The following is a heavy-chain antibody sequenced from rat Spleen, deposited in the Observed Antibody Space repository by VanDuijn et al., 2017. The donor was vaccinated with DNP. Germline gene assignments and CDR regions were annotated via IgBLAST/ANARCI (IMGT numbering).Heavy chain of an antibody. CDR1: GLTFSNYA. CDR3: ARQGYSSYAMDA. J-gene: IGHJ4*01. D-gene: IGHD1-11*01. CDR2: ITNSGSDT. Sequence: EVQLVESGGGLVQPGRSLKLSCAASGLTFSNYAMAWVRQAPTKGLEWVASITNSGSDTKYRDSVKGRFTISRDNAKSTLYLQMDSLRSEDTATYYCARQGYSSYAMDAWGQGTSVTVSS. V-gene: IGHV5S23*01.